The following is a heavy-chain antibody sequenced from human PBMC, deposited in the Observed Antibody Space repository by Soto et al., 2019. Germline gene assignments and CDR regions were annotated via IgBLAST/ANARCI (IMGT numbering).Heavy chain of an antibody. D-gene: IGHD3-22*01. CDR1: GYSFTSYW. Sequence: PGESLKISCKGSGYSFTSYWISWVRQMPGKGLEWMGRIDPSDSYTNYSPSFQGHVTISADKSISTAYLQWSSLKASDTAMYYCARRIDYYDSSGPSRTFWFDPWGQGTLVTSPQ. V-gene: IGHV5-10-1*01. CDR2: IDPSDSYT. J-gene: IGHJ5*02. CDR3: ARRIDYYDSSGPSRTFWFDP.